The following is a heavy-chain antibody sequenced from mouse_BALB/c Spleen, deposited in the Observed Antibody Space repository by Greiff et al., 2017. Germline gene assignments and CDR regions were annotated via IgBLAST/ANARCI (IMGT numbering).Heavy chain of an antibody. Sequence: VQLQQSGPELVKPGASVKVSCKASGYAFTSYNMYWVKQSHGKSLEWIGYIDPYNGGTSYNQKFKGKATLTVDKSSSTAYMHLNSLTSEDSAVYYWARSLITTVVARPAWFAYWGQGTLVTVSA. J-gene: IGHJ3*01. D-gene: IGHD1-1*01. CDR3: ARSLITTVVARPAWFAY. CDR1: GYAFTSYN. CDR2: IDPYNGGT. V-gene: IGHV1S135*01.